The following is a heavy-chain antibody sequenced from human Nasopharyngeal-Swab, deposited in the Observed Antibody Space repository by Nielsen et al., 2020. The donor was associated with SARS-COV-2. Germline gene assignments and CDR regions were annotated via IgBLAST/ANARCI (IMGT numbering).Heavy chain of an antibody. D-gene: IGHD6-19*01. CDR1: GYTFIRYY. V-gene: IGHV1-46*01. Sequence: ASVKVSCKASGYTFIRYYMHWVRQAPGQGLEWMGIVNPSGGGTSYAQKFQGRVTMTRDTSTSTVYMELSSLRSEDTAVYYCARGAVAETIAYFDYWGQGTLVTVSS. J-gene: IGHJ4*02. CDR3: ARGAVAETIAYFDY. CDR2: VNPSGGGT.